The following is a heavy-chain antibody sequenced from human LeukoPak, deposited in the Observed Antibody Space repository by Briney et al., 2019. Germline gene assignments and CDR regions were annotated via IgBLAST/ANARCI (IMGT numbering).Heavy chain of an antibody. CDR3: AGQRQLDGPLIDY. J-gene: IGHJ4*02. CDR1: GGSISSYY. CDR2: IYYSGST. V-gene: IGHV4-59*08. D-gene: IGHD6-13*01. Sequence: SETLSLTCTVSGGSISSYYWSWIRQPPGKGLEWIGYIYYSGSTNYNPSLKSRVTISVDTSKNQFSLKLSSVTAADTAVYYCAGQRQLDGPLIDYWGQGTLVTVSS.